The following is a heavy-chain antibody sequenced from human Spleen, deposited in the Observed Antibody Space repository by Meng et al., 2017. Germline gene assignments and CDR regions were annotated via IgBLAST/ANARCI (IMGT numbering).Heavy chain of an antibody. CDR2: IYHSGST. J-gene: IGHJ4*02. D-gene: IGHD3-10*01. Sequence: QGQLRQWGAGLLKPSETLSLTCVVTGGSFSDYYWSWIRQPPGKGLEWIGAIYHSGSTSYNPSLQSRVTMFVDTSKNQFSLMLTSVTATDTAVYYCARRRGGSGRDCWGQGTLVTVSS. CDR1: GGSFSDYY. CDR3: ARRRGGSGRDC. V-gene: IGHV4-34*01.